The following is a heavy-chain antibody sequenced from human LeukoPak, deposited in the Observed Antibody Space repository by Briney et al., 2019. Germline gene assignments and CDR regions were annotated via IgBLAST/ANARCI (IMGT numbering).Heavy chain of an antibody. Sequence: ASVKVSCKASGYTFTSHGVSCVRQAPGQGLEWMGWISPYNGNTNYAQKLQDRVTMTTDTSTTTAYMELRSLRSDDTAVYYCARGSISSGWYGYWGQGTLVTVSS. J-gene: IGHJ4*02. CDR2: ISPYNGNT. CDR1: GYTFTSHG. CDR3: ARGSISSGWYGY. D-gene: IGHD6-19*01. V-gene: IGHV1-18*01.